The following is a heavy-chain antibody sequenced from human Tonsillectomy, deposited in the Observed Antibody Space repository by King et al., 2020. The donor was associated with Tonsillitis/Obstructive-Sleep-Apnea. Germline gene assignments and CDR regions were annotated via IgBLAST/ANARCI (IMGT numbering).Heavy chain of an antibody. V-gene: IGHV3-20*04. CDR1: GFTFDNYG. Sequence: EQLVQSGGGVVRPGGSLRLSCAASGFTFDNYGMSWVRHAPGKGLEWVSGLNWNGGSTCYADSVKGRFTISRDNAKNSLYLQMNSLRAEDTALYYCAREFSGSYLPFDYWGQGTLVTVSS. CDR3: AREFSGSYLPFDY. D-gene: IGHD3-10*01. J-gene: IGHJ4*02. CDR2: LNWNGGST.